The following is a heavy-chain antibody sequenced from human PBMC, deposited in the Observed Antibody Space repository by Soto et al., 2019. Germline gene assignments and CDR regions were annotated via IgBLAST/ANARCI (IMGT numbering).Heavy chain of an antibody. V-gene: IGHV1-3*01. Sequence: ASVKVSCKASGYTFTSYAVHWVRQAPGQRLEWMGWINAGNGNTKYSQKFQGRVTITRDTSASTAYMELSSLRSEDTAVYYCARDLGDTAMEVYWGQGTLVTVSS. D-gene: IGHD5-18*01. CDR1: GYTFTSYA. CDR2: INAGNGNT. CDR3: ARDLGDTAMEVY. J-gene: IGHJ4*02.